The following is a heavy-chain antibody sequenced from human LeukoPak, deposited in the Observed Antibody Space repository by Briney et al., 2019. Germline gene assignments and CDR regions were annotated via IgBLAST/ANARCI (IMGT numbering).Heavy chain of an antibody. V-gene: IGHV3-48*01. Sequence: GGSLRLSCAASGFTFSTYDLNWFRQAPGKGLEGVSYISSSSRTISYADSVKGRFTISRDNAKNSLYLQMNSLRAEDTAVYYCARLRYYAMDVWGQGTTVTASS. CDR2: ISSSSRTI. CDR3: ARLRYYAMDV. J-gene: IGHJ6*02. CDR1: GFTFSTYD.